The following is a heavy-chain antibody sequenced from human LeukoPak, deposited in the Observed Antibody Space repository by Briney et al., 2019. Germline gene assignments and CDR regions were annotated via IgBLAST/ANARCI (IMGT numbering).Heavy chain of an antibody. CDR2: IYYSGST. Sequence: SETLSLTCTVSGGSISSSSYYWGWIRQPPGKGLEWIGSIYYSGSTYYNPSLKSRVTISVDTSKNQFSLKLSSVTAADTAVYYCARAKTYYDILTGYIPDNWFDPWGQGTLVTVSS. CDR1: GGSISSSSYY. V-gene: IGHV4-39*07. CDR3: ARAKTYYDILTGYIPDNWFDP. J-gene: IGHJ5*02. D-gene: IGHD3-9*01.